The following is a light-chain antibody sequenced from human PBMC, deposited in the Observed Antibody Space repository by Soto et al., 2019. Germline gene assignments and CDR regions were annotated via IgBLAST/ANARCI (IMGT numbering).Light chain of an antibody. CDR3: QKYNSAPQT. J-gene: IGKJ1*01. V-gene: IGKV1-27*01. Sequence: DIQMTQSPSSLSASVGDRVTITCLASQGIANDLAWFQQKPGQVPKLLIYAASTLKSGVPSRFSGSGSGTDFTLTISSLQPEDVATYYCQKYNSAPQTLGPGTKVDI. CDR2: AAS. CDR1: QGIAND.